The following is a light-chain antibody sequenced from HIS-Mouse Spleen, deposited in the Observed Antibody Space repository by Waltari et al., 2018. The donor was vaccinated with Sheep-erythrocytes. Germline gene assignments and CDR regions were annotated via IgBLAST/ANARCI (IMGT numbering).Light chain of an antibody. J-gene: IGLJ2*01. Sequence: QSALTQPASVSGSPGQSITISCPVNCSDVGPFNLVSWYQQHPGKAPKLMIYEGSKRPSGVSNRFSGSKSGNTASLTISGLQAEDEADYYCCSYAGSSTLVFGGGTKLTVL. CDR3: CSYAGSSTLV. CDR1: CSDVGPFNL. V-gene: IGLV2-23*01. CDR2: EGS.